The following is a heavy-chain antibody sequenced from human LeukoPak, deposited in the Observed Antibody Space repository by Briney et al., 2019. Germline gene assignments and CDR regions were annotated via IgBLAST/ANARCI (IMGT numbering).Heavy chain of an antibody. CDR2: ISDSGGST. Sequence: PGGALRLSCAVSGLTFSSYGMSGVRQAPGKGLDWVSVISDSGGSTYYADCVKGRIAISRDNSKHALYLQANSLRAEDTPVYFFAKRDSSDRHYFDSWGQGNQVTVSS. J-gene: IGHJ4*02. D-gene: IGHD6-19*01. CDR1: GLTFSSYG. CDR3: AKRDSSDRHYFDS. V-gene: IGHV3-23*01.